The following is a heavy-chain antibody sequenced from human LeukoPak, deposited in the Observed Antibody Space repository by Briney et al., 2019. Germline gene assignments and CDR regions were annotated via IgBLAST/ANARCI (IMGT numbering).Heavy chain of an antibody. J-gene: IGHJ4*02. CDR1: GVSSPDHA. Sequence: PGGSLRLSCKASGVSSPDHAMHWVRQAPGKGLEWVSGIYWNGGRIDYADSVRGRFTVSRDNAKNSLYLQMNSLRVEDTALYYCTIDVVPGGADYWGQGTLVTVS. CDR2: IYWNGGRI. CDR3: TIDVVPGGADY. D-gene: IGHD2-2*01. V-gene: IGHV3-9*02.